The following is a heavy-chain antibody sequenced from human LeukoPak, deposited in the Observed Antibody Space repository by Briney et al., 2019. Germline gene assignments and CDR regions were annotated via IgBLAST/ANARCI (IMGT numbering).Heavy chain of an antibody. D-gene: IGHD6-13*01. J-gene: IGHJ4*02. V-gene: IGHV3-64D*06. Sequence: GGSLRLSCSASGFTFSSYAMYWVRQAPGKGLEYVSAISSNGGSTYYADSVKGRFTISRDNSKNTLYLQMSSLRAEDTAVYYCVKETIAAAGTFDYWGQGTLVTVSS. CDR2: ISSNGGST. CDR3: VKETIAAAGTFDY. CDR1: GFTFSSYA.